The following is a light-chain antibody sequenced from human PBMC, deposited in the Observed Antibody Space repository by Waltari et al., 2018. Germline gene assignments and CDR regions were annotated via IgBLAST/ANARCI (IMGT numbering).Light chain of an antibody. CDR2: VNSDGSH. J-gene: IGLJ3*02. CDR1: SGQSSNI. V-gene: IGLV4-69*01. CDR3: QTGGHGTWV. Sequence: QLVLTQSPSASASLGASVKLTCTLSSGQSSNIIAWLQQQPEKGPRYLMKVNSDGSHSKGDEIPDRFSGSSSGAERYLTISSVQSDDEADYYCQTGGHGTWVFGGGTKLTVL.